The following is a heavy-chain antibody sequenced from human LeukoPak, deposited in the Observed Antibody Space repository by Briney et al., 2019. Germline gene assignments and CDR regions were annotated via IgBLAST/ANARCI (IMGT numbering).Heavy chain of an antibody. CDR1: GGSFSGYY. J-gene: IGHJ4*02. CDR2: INHSGST. V-gene: IGHV4-34*01. Sequence: KPSETLSLTCAVYGGSFSGYYWSWIRQPPGKGLEWIGEINHSGSTNYNPSLKSRVTISVDTSKNQFSLKLSSVTAADTAVYYCARGRLGDFDYWGQGTLVTVSS. D-gene: IGHD3-16*01. CDR3: ARGRLGDFDY.